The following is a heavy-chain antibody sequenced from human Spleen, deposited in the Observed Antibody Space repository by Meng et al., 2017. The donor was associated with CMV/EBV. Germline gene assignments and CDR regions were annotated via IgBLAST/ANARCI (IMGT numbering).Heavy chain of an antibody. CDR3: ARSVVLPAARLDH. J-gene: IGHJ4*02. Sequence: SETLSLTCTVSNYSISRGSYWVWIRQPPERGLEWIATIYHTGTTYYNLSLKSRVTISVDTSKNQFSLMMNSVTAADTAVYYCARSVVLPAARLDHWGQGRLVTVSS. V-gene: IGHV4-38-2*02. CDR1: NYSISRGSY. CDR2: IYHTGTT. D-gene: IGHD2-2*01.